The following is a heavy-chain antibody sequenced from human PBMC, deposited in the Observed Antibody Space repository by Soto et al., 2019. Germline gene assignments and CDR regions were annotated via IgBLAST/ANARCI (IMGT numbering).Heavy chain of an antibody. CDR2: IYTSGST. J-gene: IGHJ6*02. V-gene: IGHV4-4*07. CDR1: GGSISSYY. CDR3: AREDYYDSSGYYYGGVNYYYGKDV. D-gene: IGHD3-22*01. Sequence: SETLSLTCTVSGGSISSYYRSWIRQPSGKGLEWMGRIYTSGSTNYNPSLKSRVTMSVDTSKNHFSLKLSSVTAADTAVYYCAREDYYDSSGYYYGGVNYYYGKDVWGQGTTVNVSS.